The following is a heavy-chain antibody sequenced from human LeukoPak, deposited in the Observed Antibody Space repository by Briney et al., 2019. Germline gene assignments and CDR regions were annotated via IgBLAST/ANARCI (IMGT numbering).Heavy chain of an antibody. J-gene: IGHJ6*02. V-gene: IGHV1-2*02. CDR3: AVSIAAAGDDYYYYYGMDA. D-gene: IGHD6-13*01. CDR2: INPNSGGT. CDR1: GYTFTGYY. Sequence: ASVKVSCKASGYTFTGYYMHWVRQAPGQGLEWMGWINPNSGGTNYAQKFQGRVTMTRDTSISTAYMELSRLRSDDTAVYYCAVSIAAAGDDYYYYYGMDAWGQGTTVTVSS.